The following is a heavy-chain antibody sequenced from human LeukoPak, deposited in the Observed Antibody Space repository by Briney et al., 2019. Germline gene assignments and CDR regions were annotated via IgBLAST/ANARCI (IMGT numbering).Heavy chain of an antibody. V-gene: IGHV4-4*07. CDR1: GGSISGYY. Sequence: SETLSLTCTVSGGSISGYYWSWIRQPAGKGLEWIGHIHTSGNTNYEPSLKGRVTMSVDTSNNQFSLRVSSVTAADTAKYYCVRGGSKAAATFDYWGQGTLVTVFS. CDR3: VRGGSKAAATFDY. CDR2: IHTSGNT. J-gene: IGHJ4*02. D-gene: IGHD2-15*01.